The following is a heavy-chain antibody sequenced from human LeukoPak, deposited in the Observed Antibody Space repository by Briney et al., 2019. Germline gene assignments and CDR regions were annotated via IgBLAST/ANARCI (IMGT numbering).Heavy chain of an antibody. CDR2: ISWNSGSI. V-gene: IGHV3-9*01. Sequence: PGRSLRLSCAASGFTFDDYAMHWVRQAPGKGLEWVSGISWNSGSIGYADSVKGRFTISGDNAKNSLYLQMNSLRAEDTALYYCAKGMNDYGDYDFDYWGQGTLVTVSS. CDR3: AKGMNDYGDYDFDY. J-gene: IGHJ4*02. CDR1: GFTFDDYA. D-gene: IGHD4-17*01.